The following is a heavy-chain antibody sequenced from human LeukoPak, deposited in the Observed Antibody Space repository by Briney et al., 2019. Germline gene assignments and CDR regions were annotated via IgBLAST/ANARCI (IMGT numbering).Heavy chain of an antibody. V-gene: IGHV3-74*01. CDR1: GFTFSAFW. CDR2: INSDGSST. Sequence: TGGSLRLSCAASGFTFSAFWMHWVRHAPGKGLVWVSRINSDGSSTTYADSVKGRFTVSRDNAKNTLYLQMDSLRAEDSAVYYCARGLVHDTSGYYSDYWGQGILVTVSS. J-gene: IGHJ4*02. D-gene: IGHD3-22*01. CDR3: ARGLVHDTSGYYSDY.